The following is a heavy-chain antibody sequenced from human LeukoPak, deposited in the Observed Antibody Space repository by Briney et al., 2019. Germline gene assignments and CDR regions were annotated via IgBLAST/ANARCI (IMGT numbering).Heavy chain of an antibody. J-gene: IGHJ4*02. Sequence: KLQGRVTMTTDTSTSTAYMELRSLRSDDTAVYYCARDPYYYDSSGHFDYWGQGTLVTVSS. CDR3: ARDPYYYDSSGHFDY. V-gene: IGHV1-18*01. D-gene: IGHD3-22*01.